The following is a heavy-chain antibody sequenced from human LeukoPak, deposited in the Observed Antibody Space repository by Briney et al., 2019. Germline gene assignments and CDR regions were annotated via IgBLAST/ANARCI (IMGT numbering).Heavy chain of an antibody. V-gene: IGHV6-1*01. CDR2: TYYRSKWYN. Sequence: SQTLSLTCAISGDSVSSNSAAWNWIRQSPSRGLEWLGRTYYRSKWYNDYAVSVKSRITINPDTSKNQFSLRLNSVTPEDTAVYYCAKGMATIPGYYYYYMDVWGKGTTVTVSS. D-gene: IGHD5-24*01. J-gene: IGHJ6*03. CDR1: GDSVSSNSAA. CDR3: AKGMATIPGYYYYYMDV.